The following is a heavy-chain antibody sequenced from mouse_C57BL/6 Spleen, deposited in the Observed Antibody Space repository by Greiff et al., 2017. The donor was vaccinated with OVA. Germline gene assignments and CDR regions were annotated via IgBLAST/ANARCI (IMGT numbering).Heavy chain of an antibody. CDR1: GYSITSGYY. Sequence: EVQLVESGPGLVKPSQSLSLTCSVTGYSITSGYYWNWIRQFPGNKLEWMGYISYDGSNNYNPSLKNRISITRDTSKNQFFLKLNSVTTEDTATYYCAREDSFLFDYWGQGTTLTVSS. V-gene: IGHV3-6*01. CDR3: AREDSFLFDY. CDR2: ISYDGSN. J-gene: IGHJ2*01.